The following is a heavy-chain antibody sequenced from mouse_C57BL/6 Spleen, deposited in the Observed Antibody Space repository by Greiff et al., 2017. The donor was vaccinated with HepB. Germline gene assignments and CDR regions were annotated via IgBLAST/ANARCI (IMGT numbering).Heavy chain of an antibody. Sequence: QVQLQQPGAELVKPGASVKLSCKASGYTFTSYWMQWVKQRPGQGLEWIGEIDPSDSYTNYNQKFKGKATLTVDTSSSTAYMQLSSLTSEDSAVYYCARSLGRWYFDVWGTGTTVTVSS. CDR2: IDPSDSYT. CDR1: GYTFTSYW. J-gene: IGHJ1*03. D-gene: IGHD4-1*01. V-gene: IGHV1-50*01. CDR3: ARSLGRWYFDV.